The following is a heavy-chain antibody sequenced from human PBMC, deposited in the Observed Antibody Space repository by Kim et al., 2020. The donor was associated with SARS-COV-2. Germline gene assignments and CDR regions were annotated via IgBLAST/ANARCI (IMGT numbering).Heavy chain of an antibody. Sequence: GGSLRLSCAASGFTFSDYYMSWIRQAPGKGLEWVSYISSSSSYTNYADSVKGRFTISRDNAKNSLYLQMNSLRAEDTAVYYCARRRVREGGRSSSRSSWDYWGQGTLVTVSS. CDR3: ARRRVREGGRSSSRSSWDY. V-gene: IGHV3-11*06. CDR1: GFTFSDYY. D-gene: IGHD6-13*01. J-gene: IGHJ4*02. CDR2: ISSSSSYT.